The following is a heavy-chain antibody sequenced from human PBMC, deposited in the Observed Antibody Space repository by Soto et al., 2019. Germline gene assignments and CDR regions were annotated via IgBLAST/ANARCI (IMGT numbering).Heavy chain of an antibody. CDR3: AKRYCTGSSCSCFDY. CDR1: GFTFSSYG. J-gene: IGHJ4*02. D-gene: IGHD2-15*01. V-gene: IGHV3-23*01. Sequence: GGSLRLSCAASGFTFSSYGMSWVRQAPGKGLEWVSAISGSGGTTYYADSVKGRLTISRDNSKNTLYLQMNSLRAEDTAVYYCAKRYCTGSSCSCFDYWGQGTLVTVSS. CDR2: ISGSGGTT.